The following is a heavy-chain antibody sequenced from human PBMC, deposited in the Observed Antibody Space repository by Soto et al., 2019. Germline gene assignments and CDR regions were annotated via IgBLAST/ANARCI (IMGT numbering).Heavy chain of an antibody. J-gene: IGHJ6*02. D-gene: IGHD2-2*01. CDR2: IKQDGSEK. CDR3: ARARSSIVVVPADPYYYYYYGMDV. V-gene: IGHV3-7*03. CDR1: GFTFSSYW. Sequence: PGGSLRLSCAASGFTFSSYWMSWVRQAPGKGLEWVANIKQDGSEKYYVDSVKGRFTISRDNAKNSLYLQMNSLRAEDTAVYYCARARSSIVVVPADPYYYYYYGMDVWGQGTTVTVSS.